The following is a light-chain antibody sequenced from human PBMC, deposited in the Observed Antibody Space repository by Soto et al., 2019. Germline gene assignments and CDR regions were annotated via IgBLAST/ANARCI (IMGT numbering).Light chain of an antibody. V-gene: IGLV2-14*01. Sequence: QSVLTQPASVSGSPGQSITISCTGTSSDVGGYNYVSWYQQHPGKAPKLMIYDVNTRPSGVSNRFSGSKSGNTASLTISRLQAEDEADYYCSSYTSSISFGGGTKLTVL. CDR3: SSYTSSIS. J-gene: IGLJ2*01. CDR1: SSDVGGYNY. CDR2: DVN.